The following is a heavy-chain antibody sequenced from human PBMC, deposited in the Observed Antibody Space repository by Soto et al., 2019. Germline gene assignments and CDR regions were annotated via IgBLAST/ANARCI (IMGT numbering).Heavy chain of an antibody. CDR1: GFTFSSYG. CDR2: IWYDGSNK. J-gene: IGHJ5*02. CDR3: ARDVVAVTNGYNWFDP. Sequence: GGSLRLSCAASGFTFSSYGMHWVRQAPGKGLEWVAVIWYDGSNKYYADSVKGRFTISRDNSKNTLYLQMNSLRAEDTAVYYCARDVVAVTNGYNWFDPWGQGTLVTVSS. V-gene: IGHV3-33*01. D-gene: IGHD4-4*01.